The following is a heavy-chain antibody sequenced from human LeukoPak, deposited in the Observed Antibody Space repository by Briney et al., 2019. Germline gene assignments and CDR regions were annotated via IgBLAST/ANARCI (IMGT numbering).Heavy chain of an antibody. CDR2: TYYRSKWNN. V-gene: IGHV6-1*01. D-gene: IGHD1-26*01. CDR1: GDSVSTNSAT. J-gene: IGHJ5*01. CDR3: ARLVGASWFDS. Sequence: SQTLSLTCAISGDSVSTNSATWTWLRQSPSRGLEWLGRTYYRSKWNNDYAVSMKSRITINPDTSKNQFSLQLSSVTPEDTAVYYCARLVGASWFDSWGQGTLVTVSS.